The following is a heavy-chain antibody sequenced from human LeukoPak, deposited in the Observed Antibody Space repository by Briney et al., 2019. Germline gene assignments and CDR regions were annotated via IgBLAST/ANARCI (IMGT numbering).Heavy chain of an antibody. CDR3: ARLLGYSDAYYYYYYMDV. CDR1: GFTFSSYW. J-gene: IGHJ6*03. D-gene: IGHD3-22*01. V-gene: IGHV3-7*01. CDR2: IKQDGSEK. Sequence: GGSLRLSCAASGFTFSSYWMSWVRQAPGKGLEWVANIKQDGSEKYYVDSVKGRFNISRDNAKNSLYLQMNSTSAEDTAVYYFARLLGYSDAYYYYYYMDVWGKRTTVTVSS.